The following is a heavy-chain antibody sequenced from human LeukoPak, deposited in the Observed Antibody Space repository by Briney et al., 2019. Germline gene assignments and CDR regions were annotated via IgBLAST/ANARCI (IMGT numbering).Heavy chain of an antibody. D-gene: IGHD3-22*01. J-gene: IGHJ4*02. CDR3: ARDLYYYDSSGYYPLGY. CDR2: ISADNGNT. Sequence: ASVKVSCKTSGYTFTTYGIGWVRQAPGQGLEWMGWISADNGNTHYAQKFQGRVTLTTDTSTSTASMDLKSRRSDDTAVYYCARDLYYYDSSGYYPLGYWGQGTQVTVSS. V-gene: IGHV1-18*01. CDR1: GYTFTTYG.